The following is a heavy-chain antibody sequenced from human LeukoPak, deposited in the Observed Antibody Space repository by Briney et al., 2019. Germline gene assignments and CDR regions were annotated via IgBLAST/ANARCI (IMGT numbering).Heavy chain of an antibody. Sequence: ASVKVSCKASGGTFSSYAISWVRQAPGQGLEWMGGIIPIFGTANYAQKFQGRVTITTDESTSTAYMELSSLRSEDTAVYYCATPTYYDFWSGYTWGQGTLVTVSS. J-gene: IGHJ4*02. V-gene: IGHV1-69*05. CDR1: GGTFSSYA. CDR3: ATPTYYDFWSGYT. CDR2: IIPIFGTA. D-gene: IGHD3-3*01.